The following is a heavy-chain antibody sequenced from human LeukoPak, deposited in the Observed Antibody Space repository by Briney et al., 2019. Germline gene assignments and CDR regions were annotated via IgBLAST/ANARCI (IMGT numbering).Heavy chain of an antibody. Sequence: ASVKVSCKASGGTFSSYAISWVRQAPGQGLEWMGGIIPIFGTANYAQKFQGRVTITADESTSTAYMELSSLRSDDTAVYYCARPHTVLYNWFDPWSQGTLVTVSS. CDR2: IIPIFGTA. D-gene: IGHD4-11*01. CDR1: GGTFSSYA. J-gene: IGHJ5*02. V-gene: IGHV1-69*01. CDR3: ARPHTVLYNWFDP.